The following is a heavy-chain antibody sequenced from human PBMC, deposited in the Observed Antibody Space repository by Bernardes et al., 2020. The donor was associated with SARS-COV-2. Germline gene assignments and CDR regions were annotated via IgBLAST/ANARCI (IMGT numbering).Heavy chain of an antibody. J-gene: IGHJ4*02. D-gene: IGHD1-26*01. CDR1: VDSISSYY. CDR2: IYYSGTT. V-gene: IGHV4-59*01. Sequence: SETLSLTCTASVDSISSYYWSWIRQPPGKGLEWIGYIYYSGTTSYNPSLKSRVTISVDTSKNQLSLKLSSVTAADTAVYYCAREWSSFDYWGQGTLVTVSS. CDR3: AREWSSFDY.